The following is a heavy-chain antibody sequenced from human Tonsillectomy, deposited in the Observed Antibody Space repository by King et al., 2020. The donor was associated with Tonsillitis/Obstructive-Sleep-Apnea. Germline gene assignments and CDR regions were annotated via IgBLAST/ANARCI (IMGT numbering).Heavy chain of an antibody. CDR1: GYTFTDYY. CDR2: IYPSDGST. D-gene: IGHD5-12*01. V-gene: IGHV1-46*01. CDR3: ARGVAVAHLCFGH. Sequence: VQLVQSGAEVKKPVASVKISCKASGYTFTDYYIHWVRQAPGQGLEWMGIIYPSDGSTSYAQKFQDRITFTRDTSTSTVYMELSSLGSEDTAIYYCARGVAVAHLCFGHWGQGTLVTVSS. J-gene: IGHJ4*02.